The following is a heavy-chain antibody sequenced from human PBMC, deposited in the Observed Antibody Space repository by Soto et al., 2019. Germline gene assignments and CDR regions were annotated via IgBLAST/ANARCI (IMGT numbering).Heavy chain of an antibody. Sequence: PSETLSLTCTVSGGSISSYYWSWIRQAPGKGLEWIGHIYYSGSTKYNPSLKSRVTISVDTSKNQLSLKLSSVTAADTAVYYCARVRDCSGGTCYSWWFDPWGQGTLVTVSX. CDR3: ARVRDCSGGTCYSWWFDP. D-gene: IGHD2-15*01. CDR2: IYYSGST. CDR1: GGSISSYY. V-gene: IGHV4-59*01. J-gene: IGHJ5*02.